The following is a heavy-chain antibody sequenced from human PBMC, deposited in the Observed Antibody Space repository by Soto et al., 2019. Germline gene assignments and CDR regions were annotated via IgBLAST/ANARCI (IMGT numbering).Heavy chain of an antibody. J-gene: IGHJ4*02. Sequence: EVQLLESGGGLVQPGGSLRLSCVGSGFSFRQYAMNWVRQAPGKGLEWVSGISGSRGSGRGFYADPVKGRLTISRDNSKNTLYLEMNSLRAEDTAVYYCAKDLDDYSSAIDLWGQGTLFTVSS. CDR1: GFSFRQYA. D-gene: IGHD4-4*01. CDR2: ISGSRGSGRG. V-gene: IGHV3-23*01. CDR3: AKDLDDYSSAIDL.